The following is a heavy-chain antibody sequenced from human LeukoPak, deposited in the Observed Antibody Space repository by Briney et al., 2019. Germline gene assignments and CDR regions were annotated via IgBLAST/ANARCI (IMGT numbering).Heavy chain of an antibody. CDR2: IRYDGSNK. Sequence: GGSLRLSCAASGFTFSSYGMHWARQAPGKGLEWVAFIRYDGSNKYYADSVKGRFTISRDNSKNTLYLQMNSLRAEDTAVYYCAKDAPRIAAVSYYYYYYGMDVWGQGTTVTVSS. D-gene: IGHD6-13*01. CDR1: GFTFSSYG. CDR3: AKDAPRIAAVSYYYYYYGMDV. V-gene: IGHV3-30*02. J-gene: IGHJ6*02.